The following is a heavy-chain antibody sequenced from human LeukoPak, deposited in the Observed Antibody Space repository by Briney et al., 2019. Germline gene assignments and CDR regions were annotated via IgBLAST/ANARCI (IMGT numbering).Heavy chain of an antibody. J-gene: IGHJ4*02. Sequence: PGGSLRLSCVASGFTFSDYWFHWARQVPGKGPVWVSRINSDDTITNYAGFVMGRFTISRDTAKNTVYLQLNSLRAEDTAIYYCARDGGMVGYQDYWGQGTLVTVSS. CDR2: INSDDTIT. CDR1: GFTFSDYW. D-gene: IGHD5-12*01. V-gene: IGHV3-74*01. CDR3: ARDGGMVGYQDY.